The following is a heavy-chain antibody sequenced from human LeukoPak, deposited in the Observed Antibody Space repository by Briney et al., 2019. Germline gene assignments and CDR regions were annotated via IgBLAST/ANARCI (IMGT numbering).Heavy chain of an antibody. CDR3: AKSGPIWFGEEHNWFDP. CDR1: GFTLSSYA. D-gene: IGHD3-10*01. V-gene: IGHV3-23*01. Sequence: GGSLRLSCAASGFTLSSYAMSWVRQAPGKGLEWVSAISGSGGSTYYADSVKGRFTISRDNSKNTLYLQMNSLRAEDTAVYYCAKSGPIWFGEEHNWFDPWGQGTLVTVSS. CDR2: ISGSGGST. J-gene: IGHJ5*02.